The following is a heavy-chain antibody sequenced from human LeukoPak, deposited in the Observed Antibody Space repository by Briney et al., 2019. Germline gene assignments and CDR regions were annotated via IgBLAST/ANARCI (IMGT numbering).Heavy chain of an antibody. CDR3: ARDRSLYY. CDR1: GFTFGSYW. CDR2: IKQDGREK. V-gene: IGHV3-7*01. Sequence: GGSLRLSCAASGFTFGSYWMSWVRQAPGNGLEWVANIKQDGREKYYVASVKGRFTISRDNAKNSLCLQMNSLRAEDTAVYYCARDRSLYYWGEGTLVTVSS. J-gene: IGHJ4*02.